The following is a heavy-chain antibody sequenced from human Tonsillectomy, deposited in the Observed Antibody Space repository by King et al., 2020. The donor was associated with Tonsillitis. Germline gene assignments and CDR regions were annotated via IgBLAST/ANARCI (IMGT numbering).Heavy chain of an antibody. CDR2: IGGSSGSE. CDR3: VKAPSRWTTSSFDH. V-gene: IGHV3-9*01. D-gene: IGHD3/OR15-3a*01. J-gene: IGHJ4*02. CDR1: GFTFDDYA. Sequence: VQLVESGGGLGQPGRSLRLSCAASGFTFDDYAMHWVRQAPGKGLEWVSGIGGSSGSEAYSDFVKGRFTISRDNAKNSLFLEMNSLRAEDTALYYCVKAPSRWTTSSFDHWGQGALVTVSS.